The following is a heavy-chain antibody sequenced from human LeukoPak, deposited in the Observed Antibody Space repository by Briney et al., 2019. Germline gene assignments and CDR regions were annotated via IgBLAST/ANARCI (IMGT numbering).Heavy chain of an antibody. V-gene: IGHV3-7*01. Sequence: GGSLRLSCAASGFTFYSYWMSWVRQAPGKGLEWVANIKQGGSEKYYVDSVKGRFTISGDNAKNSLYLQMNSLRAEDTAVYYCAKVGLSRNIVAFDYWGQGTLVTVPS. CDR1: GFTFYSYW. CDR3: AKVGLSRNIVAFDY. CDR2: IKQGGSEK. D-gene: IGHD5-12*01. J-gene: IGHJ4*02.